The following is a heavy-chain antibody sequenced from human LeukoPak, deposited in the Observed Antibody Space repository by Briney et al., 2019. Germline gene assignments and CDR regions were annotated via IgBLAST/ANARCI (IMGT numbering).Heavy chain of an antibody. CDR3: GVILVVVAATHSDNWFDP. V-gene: IGHV4-38-2*01. CDR2: IYHSGST. J-gene: IGHJ5*02. CDR1: GFTFSSYW. Sequence: GSLRLSCAASGFTFSSYWMSWVRQAPGKGLEWIGSIYHSGSTYYNPSLKSRVTISVDTSKNQFSLKLSSVTAADTAVYYCGVILVVVAATHSDNWFDPWGQGTLVTVSS. D-gene: IGHD2-15*01.